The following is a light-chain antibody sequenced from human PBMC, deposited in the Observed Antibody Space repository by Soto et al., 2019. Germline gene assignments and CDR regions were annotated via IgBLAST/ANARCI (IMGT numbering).Light chain of an antibody. CDR3: QQYNNWPRK. V-gene: IGKV3-15*01. J-gene: IGKJ1*01. Sequence: EIVMTQSPATLSVSPGERATLSCRTSQSVSSNLAWYQQKPGQAPRLLIYGVFTRATGIPARFSGSGSGTEFTLTISSLQSEDFAVYWCQQYNNWPRKFGQGTKVDIK. CDR2: GVF. CDR1: QSVSSN.